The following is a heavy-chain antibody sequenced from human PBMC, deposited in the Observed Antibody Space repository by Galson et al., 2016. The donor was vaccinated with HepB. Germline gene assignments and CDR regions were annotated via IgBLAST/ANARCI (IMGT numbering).Heavy chain of an antibody. J-gene: IGHJ5*02. CDR3: AKCSVYSTGWVNSLDP. Sequence: SLRLSCAVSELSIISSAMSWVRQAPGKGLEWVSSISDGGGDTYYPDSVKGRFTTSRDMSKNTLYLQMGSLRAEDTAVYYCAKCSVYSTGWVNSLDPWGQGTLVIVSS. CDR1: ELSIISSA. D-gene: IGHD6-19*01. V-gene: IGHV3-23*01. CDR2: ISDGGGDT.